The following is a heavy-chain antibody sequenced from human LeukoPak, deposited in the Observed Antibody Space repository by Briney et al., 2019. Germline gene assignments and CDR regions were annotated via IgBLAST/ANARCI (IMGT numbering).Heavy chain of an antibody. J-gene: IGHJ5*02. CDR1: GFTFSSYG. CDR2: ISYDGSNK. Sequence: GGSLRLSCAASGFTFSSYGMHWVRQAPGKGLEWVAVISYDGSNKYYADSVKGRFTISRDNSKNTLYLQMNSLRAEDTAVYYCAKDYYDTSSRTGPLIFDPWGQGTLVTVSS. V-gene: IGHV3-30*18. CDR3: AKDYYDTSSRTGPLIFDP. D-gene: IGHD3-22*01.